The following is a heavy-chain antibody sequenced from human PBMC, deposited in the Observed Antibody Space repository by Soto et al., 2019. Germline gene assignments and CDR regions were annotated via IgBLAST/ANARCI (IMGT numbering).Heavy chain of an antibody. J-gene: IGHJ4*02. CDR1: GGSISSYY. CDR2: IYNSANT. Sequence: SETLSLTCTVSGGSISSYYWSWIRQPPGKGLECIWYIYNSANTNYNPSLKSRVTISVDTSKNQFSLKLISVTTADTAVYYCAGVKLAGRGGFDYWGLGTLVTVSS. D-gene: IGHD2-15*01. CDR3: AGVKLAGRGGFDY. V-gene: IGHV4-59*01.